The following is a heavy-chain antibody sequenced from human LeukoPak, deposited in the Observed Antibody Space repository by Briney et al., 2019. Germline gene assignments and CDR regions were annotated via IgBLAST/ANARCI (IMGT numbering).Heavy chain of an antibody. V-gene: IGHV4-39*01. CDR2: IHYTGTT. CDR1: GGSITNSIFS. D-gene: IGHD3-22*01. J-gene: IGHJ4*02. CDR3: ARHIVPYSDSRGYHSGPDH. Sequence: KPSETLSLTCTVSGGSITNSIFSWGWLRQPPGKGLEWIGNIHYTGTTYYNPSLKSRVTISVDTSKNQFSLKLRSVTVADTAVFFCARHIVPYSDSRGYHSGPDHWGQGTLVTVSS.